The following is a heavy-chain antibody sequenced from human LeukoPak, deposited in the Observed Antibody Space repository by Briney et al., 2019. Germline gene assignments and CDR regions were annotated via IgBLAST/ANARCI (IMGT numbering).Heavy chain of an antibody. Sequence: KPSDTLSLTCAVSGYSISSSNWWGWIRQPPGKGLEWIGYIYYSGSIYYNPSLKSRVTISVDTSKNQFSLKLSSVTAADTAVYYCARDYGVSSGWYGATGDWGQGTLVTVSS. J-gene: IGHJ4*02. CDR3: ARDYGVSSGWYGATGD. CDR2: IYYSGSI. D-gene: IGHD6-19*01. V-gene: IGHV4-28*03. CDR1: GYSISSSNW.